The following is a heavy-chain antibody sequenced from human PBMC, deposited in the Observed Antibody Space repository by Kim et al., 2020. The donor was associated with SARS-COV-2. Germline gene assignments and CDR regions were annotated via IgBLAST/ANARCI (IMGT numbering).Heavy chain of an antibody. J-gene: IGHJ6*02. Sequence: GGSLRLSCAASGFTFSSYGMHWVRQAPGKGLEWVAVISYDGSNKYYADSVKGRFTISRDNSKNTLYLQMNSLRAEDTAVYYCAKDYKLLWFGELLFTHNYYYGMDVWGQGTTVTVSS. V-gene: IGHV3-30*18. CDR1: GFTFSSYG. CDR2: ISYDGSNK. D-gene: IGHD3-10*01. CDR3: AKDYKLLWFGELLFTHNYYYGMDV.